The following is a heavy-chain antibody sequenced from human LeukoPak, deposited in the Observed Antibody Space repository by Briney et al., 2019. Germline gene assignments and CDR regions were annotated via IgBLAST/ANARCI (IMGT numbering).Heavy chain of an antibody. CDR3: ARRNYYDSSGWYFDY. D-gene: IGHD3-22*01. Sequence: GESLKISCKGSGYSLTSYWIGWVRQMPGKGLEWMGIIYPGDSDTRYSPSFQGQVTISADKSISTAYLQWSSLKASDTAMYYCARRNYYDSSGWYFDYWGQGTLVTVSS. CDR1: GYSLTSYW. V-gene: IGHV5-51*01. J-gene: IGHJ4*02. CDR2: IYPGDSDT.